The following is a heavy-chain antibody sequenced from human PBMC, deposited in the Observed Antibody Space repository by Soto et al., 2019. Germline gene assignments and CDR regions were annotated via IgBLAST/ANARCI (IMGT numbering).Heavy chain of an antibody. CDR3: ARGDSGSFYYAFDI. D-gene: IGHD1-26*01. V-gene: IGHV3-13*01. CDR1: GFTFRSYD. J-gene: IGHJ3*02. Sequence: EVQLVESGGGLVQPGGSLRLSCAASGFTFRSYDIHWVRQATGKGLEWVSAIGTAGDTYYADSVKGRFSISRENAKNSLYLQMNSLRAGDTAVYYCARGDSGSFYYAFDIWGQGTMVTVSS. CDR2: IGTAGDT.